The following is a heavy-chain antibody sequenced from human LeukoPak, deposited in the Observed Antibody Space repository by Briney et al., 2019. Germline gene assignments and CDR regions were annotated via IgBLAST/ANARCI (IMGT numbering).Heavy chain of an antibody. V-gene: IGHV3-7*01. CDR3: ARDYRYSYGLPPTH. CDR2: IKQDGSEK. CDR1: GFSFSRYW. J-gene: IGHJ4*02. D-gene: IGHD5-18*01. Sequence: GGSLRLSCAASGFSFSRYWMSWVRQAPGKGLEWVANIKQDGSEKNYVESVKGRFTISRDNAKNSLYLQMNSLRAEDTAVCYCARDYRYSYGLPPTHWGQGTLVTVSS.